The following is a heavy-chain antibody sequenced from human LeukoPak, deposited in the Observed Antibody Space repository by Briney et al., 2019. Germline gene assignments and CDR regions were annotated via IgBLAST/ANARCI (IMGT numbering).Heavy chain of an antibody. CDR3: ARHLGYGEAYYYYYMDV. D-gene: IGHD4-17*01. Sequence: SETLSLTCTVSGYSISSGYYWGWIRQPPGKGLEWTGSIDHSGSTYYNPSLKSRITISVDTSKNQFSLKLSSVTAADTAVYYCARHLGYGEAYYYYYMDVWGKGTTVTISS. V-gene: IGHV4-38-2*02. CDR1: GYSISSGYY. J-gene: IGHJ6*03. CDR2: IDHSGST.